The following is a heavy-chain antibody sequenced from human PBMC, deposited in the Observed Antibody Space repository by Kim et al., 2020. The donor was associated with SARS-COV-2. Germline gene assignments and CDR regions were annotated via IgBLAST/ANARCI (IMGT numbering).Heavy chain of an antibody. Sequence: SAAPVKGRCNISRDDSKNTLYLQMNSLKTEDTAVYYCTTGLWFGELFCDYWGQGTLVTVSS. CDR3: TTGLWFGELFCDY. V-gene: IGHV3-15*01. D-gene: IGHD3-10*01. J-gene: IGHJ4*02.